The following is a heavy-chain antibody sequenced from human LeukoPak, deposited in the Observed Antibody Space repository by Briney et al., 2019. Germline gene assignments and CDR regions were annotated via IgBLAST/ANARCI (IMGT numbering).Heavy chain of an antibody. CDR2: IYYSGST. D-gene: IGHD6-13*01. CDR3: ARWVAAAGGFDY. Sequence: SETPSLTCTVSGGSISSSSYYWGWIRQPPGKGLEWIGSIYYSGSTYYNPSLKSRVTISVDTSKNQFSLKLSSVTAADTAVYYCARWVAAAGGFDYWGQGTLVTVSS. CDR1: GGSISSSSYY. V-gene: IGHV4-39*01. J-gene: IGHJ4*02.